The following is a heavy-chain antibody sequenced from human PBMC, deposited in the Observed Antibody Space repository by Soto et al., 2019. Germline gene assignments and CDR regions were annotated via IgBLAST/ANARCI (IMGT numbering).Heavy chain of an antibody. J-gene: IGHJ4*02. Sequence: SETLSLTCTVSGGSISSGGYYWSWIRQHPGKGLEWIGYIYYSGSTYYNPSLKSRVTISVDTSKNQFSLKLSSVTAADTAVYYCARVFYPRPYFDYWGKGPLVTVSS. CDR1: GGSISSGGYY. V-gene: IGHV4-31*03. D-gene: IGHD3-16*02. CDR2: IYYSGST. CDR3: ARVFYPRPYFDY.